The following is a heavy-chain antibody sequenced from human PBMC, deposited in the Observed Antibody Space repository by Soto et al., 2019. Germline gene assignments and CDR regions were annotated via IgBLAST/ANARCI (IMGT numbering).Heavy chain of an antibody. V-gene: IGHV1-69*02. CDR3: ARGGFYDSSGARNYYYYGMNV. CDR1: VGTFSSYT. J-gene: IGHJ6*02. D-gene: IGHD3-22*01. CDR2: IIPILGIA. Sequence: SVKVSCKASVGTFSSYTISWVRQAPGQGLEWMGRIIPILGIANYAQKFQGRVTITADKSTSTAYMELRSLRSDDTAMYYCARGGFYDSSGARNYYYYGMNVWGQGTTVTVSS.